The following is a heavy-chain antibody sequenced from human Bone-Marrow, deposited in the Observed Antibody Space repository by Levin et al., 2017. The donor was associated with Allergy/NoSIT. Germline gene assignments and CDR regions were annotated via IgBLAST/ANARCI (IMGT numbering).Heavy chain of an antibody. J-gene: IGHJ6*02. CDR2: ISYDGSNK. CDR3: AKDRRYCSSTSCYSVDYYYGMDV. V-gene: IGHV3-30*18. Sequence: GGSLRLSCAASGFTFSSYGMHWVRQAPGKGLEWVAVISYDGSNKYYADSVKGRFTISRDNSKNTLYLQMNSLRAEDTAVYYCAKDRRYCSSTSCYSVDYYYGMDVWGQGTTVTVSS. CDR1: GFTFSSYG. D-gene: IGHD2-2*01.